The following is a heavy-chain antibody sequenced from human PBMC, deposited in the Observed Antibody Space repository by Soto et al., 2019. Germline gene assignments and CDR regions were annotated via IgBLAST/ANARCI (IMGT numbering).Heavy chain of an antibody. CDR2: IYYSGST. J-gene: IGHJ4*02. Sequence: PSETLSLTCTVSGGSISSGDYYWNWIRQPPGKGLEWIGYIYYSGSTDYNPSLQSRVTISVDTSKNLVSLKLSSVTAADTALYYCARDVVATIRGDHYFDFWGQGALVTVSS. D-gene: IGHD5-12*01. CDR3: ARDVVATIRGDHYFDF. CDR1: GGSISSGDYY. V-gene: IGHV4-30-4*01.